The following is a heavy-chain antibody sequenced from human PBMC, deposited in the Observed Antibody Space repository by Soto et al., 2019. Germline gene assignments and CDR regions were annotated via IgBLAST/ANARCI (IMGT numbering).Heavy chain of an antibody. D-gene: IGHD3-16*01. V-gene: IGHV3-30*18. Sequence: GGSLRLSCAASGFTFSSYGMHWVRQAPGKGLEWVAVISYDGSNKYYADSVKGRFTISRDNSKNTLYLQMNSLRAEDTAVYYCAKDLGSSYGMDVWGQGTTVTVSS. CDR2: ISYDGSNK. J-gene: IGHJ6*02. CDR3: AKDLGSSYGMDV. CDR1: GFTFSSYG.